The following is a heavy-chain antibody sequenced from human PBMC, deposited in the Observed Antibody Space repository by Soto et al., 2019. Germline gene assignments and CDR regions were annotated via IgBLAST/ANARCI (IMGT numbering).Heavy chain of an antibody. CDR3: ARMGYCISTSCYDNWFDP. V-gene: IGHV4-39*01. CDR1: GGSISSSSYY. J-gene: IGHJ5*02. D-gene: IGHD2-2*01. CDR2: IYYSGST. Sequence: SETLSLTCTVSGGSISSSSYYWGWIRQPPGKGLEWIGSIYYSGSTYYNPSLKSRVTISVDTSKNQFSLKLSSVTAADTAVYYCARMGYCISTSCYDNWFDPWGQGTLVTVSS.